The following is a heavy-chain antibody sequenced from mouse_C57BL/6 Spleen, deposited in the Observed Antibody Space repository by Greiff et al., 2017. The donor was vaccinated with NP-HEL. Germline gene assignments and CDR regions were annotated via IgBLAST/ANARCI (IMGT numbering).Heavy chain of an antibody. CDR1: GFSLTSYG. Sequence: VQLVESGPGLVQPSQSLSITCTVSGFSLTSYGVHWVRQSPGKGLEWLGVIWSGGSTDYNAAFISRLSISKDNSKSQVFFKMNSLQADDTAIYYCAKSLLPYYAMDYWGQGTSVTVSS. J-gene: IGHJ4*01. CDR3: AKSLLPYYAMDY. CDR2: IWSGGST. D-gene: IGHD1-1*01. V-gene: IGHV2-2*01.